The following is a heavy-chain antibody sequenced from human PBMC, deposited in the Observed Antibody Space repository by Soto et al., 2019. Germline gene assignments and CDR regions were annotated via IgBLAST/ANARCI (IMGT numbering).Heavy chain of an antibody. CDR2: INPSGGST. J-gene: IGHJ5*02. V-gene: IGHV1-46*01. CDR1: GYTFTSYY. CDR3: ARAPRPRITIFGVVSNWFDP. D-gene: IGHD3-3*01. Sequence: GASVKVSCKASGYTFTSYYMHWVRQAPGQGLEWMGIINPSGGSTSYAQKFQGRVTMTRDTSTSTVYMELSSLRSEDTAMYYCARAPRPRITIFGVVSNWFDPWGQGTLVTVSS.